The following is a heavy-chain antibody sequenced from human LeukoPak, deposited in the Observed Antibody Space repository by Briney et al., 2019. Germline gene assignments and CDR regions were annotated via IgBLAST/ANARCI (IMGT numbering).Heavy chain of an antibody. J-gene: IGHJ4*02. V-gene: IGHV1-46*01. CDR1: GYTFTSYY. Sequence: ASVKVSCKASGYTFTSYYMHWVRQAPGQGLEWMGLINPSGGSTSYAQKFQGRVTMTRDMSTSTVYMELSSLRSEDTAVYYCAREYIGTGVPFDYWGQGTLVTVSS. D-gene: IGHD3-10*01. CDR3: AREYIGTGVPFDY. CDR2: INPSGGST.